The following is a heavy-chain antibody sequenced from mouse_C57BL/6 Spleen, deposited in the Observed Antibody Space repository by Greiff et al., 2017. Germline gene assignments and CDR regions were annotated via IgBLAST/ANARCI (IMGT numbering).Heavy chain of an antibody. D-gene: IGHD4-1*01. Sequence: QVQLQQSGPELVRPGVSVKISCKGSGYTFTDYAMHWVKQSHAKSLEWIGVISTYYGDASYNQKFKDKATITVDKSSSTAYMELARLTSEDSAVYYCARWLTGRDYAMDNCGQGTSVTVSS. CDR2: ISTYYGDA. CDR3: ARWLTGRDYAMDN. CDR1: GYTFTDYA. V-gene: IGHV1-67*01. J-gene: IGHJ4*01.